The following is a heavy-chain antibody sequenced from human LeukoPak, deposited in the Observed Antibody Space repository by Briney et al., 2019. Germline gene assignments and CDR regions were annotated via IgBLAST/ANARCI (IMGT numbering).Heavy chain of an antibody. CDR2: IWYDGSNK. Sequence: PGRSLRLSCAASGFTFSSYGMHWVRQAPGKGLEWVAVIWYDGSNKYYADSVKGRFTISRDNSKNTLYPQMNSLRAEDTAVYYCAKDPGYSSGYTFDYWGQGTLVTVSS. V-gene: IGHV3-33*06. CDR3: AKDPGYSSGYTFDY. D-gene: IGHD6-19*01. J-gene: IGHJ4*02. CDR1: GFTFSSYG.